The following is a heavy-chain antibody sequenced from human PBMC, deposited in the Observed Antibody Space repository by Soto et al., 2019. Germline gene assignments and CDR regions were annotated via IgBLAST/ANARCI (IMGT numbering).Heavy chain of an antibody. CDR2: INHSGST. Sequence: SETLSLTCAVYGGSFSGYYWSWIRQPPGKGLEWIGEINHSGSTNYNPSLKSRVAISVDTSKNQFSLKLSSVTAADTAVYYCARCSGWYFDYWGQGTLVTVSS. CDR3: ARCSGWYFDY. D-gene: IGHD6-19*01. J-gene: IGHJ4*02. CDR1: GGSFSGYY. V-gene: IGHV4-34*01.